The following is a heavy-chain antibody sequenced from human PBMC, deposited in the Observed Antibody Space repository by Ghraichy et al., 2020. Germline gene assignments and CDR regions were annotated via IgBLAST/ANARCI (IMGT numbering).Heavy chain of an antibody. CDR1: GGSFSGYY. D-gene: IGHD6-19*01. V-gene: IGHV4-34*01. CDR2: INHSEST. CDR3: ARGGSGWSPGVDY. Sequence: SCAVYGGSFSGYYWIWIRQPPGKGLEWIGEINHSESTNYNPSLKSRVTISVDTSKNQFSLNLNSVTAADTAVYYCARGGSGWSPGVDYWGQGTLVTVSS. J-gene: IGHJ4*02.